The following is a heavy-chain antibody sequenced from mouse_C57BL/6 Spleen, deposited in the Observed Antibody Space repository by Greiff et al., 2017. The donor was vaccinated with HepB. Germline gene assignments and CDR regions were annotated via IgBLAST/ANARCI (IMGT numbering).Heavy chain of an antibody. Sequence: EVMLVESGPELVKPGASVKISCKASGYSFTGYYMNWVKQSPEKSLEWIGEINPSTGGTTYYQKFKAKATLTVDKSSSTAYMQLKSLTSEDSAVYYCARRYGSYYFDYWGQGTTLTVSS. CDR2: INPSTGGT. D-gene: IGHD2-14*01. CDR1: GYSFTGYY. V-gene: IGHV1-42*01. CDR3: ARRYGSYYFDY. J-gene: IGHJ2*01.